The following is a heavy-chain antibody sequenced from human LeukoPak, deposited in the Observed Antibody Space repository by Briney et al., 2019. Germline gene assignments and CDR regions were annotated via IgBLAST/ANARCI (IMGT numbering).Heavy chain of an antibody. V-gene: IGHV3-11*04. Sequence: GGSLRLSCAASGFTFSDYYMGWIRQAPGKGLEWLSYISGSGTTMYYADSVKGRFTISRDNSKNTLYLQMNSLRAEDTAVYYCAREAGELQVLDYWGQGTLVTVSS. J-gene: IGHJ4*02. D-gene: IGHD1-7*01. CDR3: AREAGELQVLDY. CDR1: GFTFSDYY. CDR2: ISGSGTTM.